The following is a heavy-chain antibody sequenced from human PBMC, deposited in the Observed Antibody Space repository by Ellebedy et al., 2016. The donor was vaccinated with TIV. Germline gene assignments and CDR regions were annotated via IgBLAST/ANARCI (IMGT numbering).Heavy chain of an antibody. D-gene: IGHD3-10*01. CDR2: ISFDGNNK. CDR3: ARETASARGDFGSLRTPPPLYYNSAMDV. CDR1: GFTFSSHA. Sequence: GESLKISCAASGFTFSSHALHWVRQAPGQGLEWVAPISFDGNNKSYADSVKGRFTVSRDTSKNTLYLQMNSLRAEDTAVYYCARETASARGDFGSLRTPPPLYYNSAMDVWGQGTTVTVSS. V-gene: IGHV3-33*01. J-gene: IGHJ6*02.